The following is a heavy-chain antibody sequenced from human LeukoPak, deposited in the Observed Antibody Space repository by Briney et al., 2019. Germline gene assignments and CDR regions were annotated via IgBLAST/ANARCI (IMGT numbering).Heavy chain of an antibody. D-gene: IGHD3-16*01. V-gene: IGHV4-39*07. CDR1: GGSISSSSYY. Sequence: SETLSLTCTVSGGSISSSSYYWGWIRQPPGKGLEWIGSIHSSGSTNYNPSLKSRVTISVDTSKNQFSLKLTSVTAADTAVYYCARVGDLTHYYYYMDVWGKGTTVTVSS. CDR2: IHSSGST. J-gene: IGHJ6*03. CDR3: ARVGDLTHYYYYMDV.